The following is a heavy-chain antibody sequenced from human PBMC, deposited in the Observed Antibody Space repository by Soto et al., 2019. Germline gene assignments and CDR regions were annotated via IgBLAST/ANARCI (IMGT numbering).Heavy chain of an antibody. D-gene: IGHD5-12*01. CDR1: GFTFSSYS. Sequence: HPGGSLRLSCAASGFTFSSYSMNWVRQAPGKGLEWVSYISSSSSTIYYADSVKGRFTISRDNAKNSLYLQMNSLRDEDTAVYYCARDLIVATQPPYYYYYGMDVWGQGTTVTVSS. CDR2: ISSSSSTI. CDR3: ARDLIVATQPPYYYYYGMDV. V-gene: IGHV3-48*02. J-gene: IGHJ6*02.